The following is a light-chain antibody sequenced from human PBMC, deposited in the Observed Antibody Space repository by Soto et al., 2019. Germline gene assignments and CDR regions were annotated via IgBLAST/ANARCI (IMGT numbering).Light chain of an antibody. Sequence: QSVLSQPPSASGTPGQRVTISCSGSSSNIGINFVYWYQQLPGTAPKLLIYSNNQRPSGVPDRFTGSRSGTSASLAIRGLQSEDEAKYYCAVWDDSLSGYVFGTGTKLTVL. CDR1: SSNIGINF. V-gene: IGLV1-47*02. J-gene: IGLJ1*01. CDR2: SNN. CDR3: AVWDDSLSGYV.